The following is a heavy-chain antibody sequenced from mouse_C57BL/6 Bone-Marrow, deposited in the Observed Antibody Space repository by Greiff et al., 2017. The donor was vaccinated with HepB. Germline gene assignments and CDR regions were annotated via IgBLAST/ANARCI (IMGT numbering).Heavy chain of an antibody. CDR1: GFTFSNYW. CDR2: IRLKSDNYAT. J-gene: IGHJ2*01. Sequence: LQESGGGLVQPGGSMKLSCVASGFTFSNYWMNWVRQSPEKGLEWVAQIRLKSDNYATHYAESVKGRFTSSRDDSKISVYLQMYNLRAEDTGIYYCTPLEFGYWGQDTTLTVSS. V-gene: IGHV6-3*01. CDR3: TPLEFGY.